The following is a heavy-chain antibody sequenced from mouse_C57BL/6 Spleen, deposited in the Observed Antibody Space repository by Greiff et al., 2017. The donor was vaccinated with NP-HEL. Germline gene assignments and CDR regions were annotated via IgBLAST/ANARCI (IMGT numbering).Heavy chain of an antibody. CDR1: GYTFTSYW. V-gene: IGHV1-69*01. CDR3: ARKGLDYGSSYPFAY. J-gene: IGHJ3*01. CDR2: IDPSDSYT. Sequence: QVQLQQPGAELVMPGASVKLSCKASGYTFTSYWMHWVKQRPGQGLEWIGEIDPSDSYTNYNQKFKGKSTLTVDKSSSPAYMQLSSLTSEDSAVYYCARKGLDYGSSYPFAYWGQGTLVTVSA. D-gene: IGHD1-1*01.